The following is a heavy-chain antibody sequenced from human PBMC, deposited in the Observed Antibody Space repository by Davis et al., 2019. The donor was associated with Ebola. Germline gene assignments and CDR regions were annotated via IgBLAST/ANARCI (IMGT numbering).Heavy chain of an antibody. V-gene: IGHV3-7*01. J-gene: IGHJ3*02. Sequence: GESLKISCAASGFSFSSYWMSWVRQAPGKGLEWVANIKQDGSEKYYVDSVEGRFTISRDNAKNSLYLQMNSLRAEDTAVYYCATGIWDAFDIWGQGTMVTVSS. CDR3: ATGIWDAFDI. CDR1: GFSFSSYW. CDR2: IKQDGSEK.